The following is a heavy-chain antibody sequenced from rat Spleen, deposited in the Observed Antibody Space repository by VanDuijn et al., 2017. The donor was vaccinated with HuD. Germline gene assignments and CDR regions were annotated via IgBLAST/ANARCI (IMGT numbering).Heavy chain of an antibody. CDR2: ISYGDSSGHSST. Sequence: EVQLVESGGGLVQPGRSLKLSCAASGLIFSDYGMAWVRQAPTTGLEWVATISYGDSSGHSSTYYRDSVKGRFTISRDDAKRNLSLQMDRWRSEDTATYDCAMGSHYYDVTYYYEYWGQGVMVTVSS. CDR3: AMGSHYYDVTYYYEY. V-gene: IGHV5-29*01. CDR1: GLIFSDYG. D-gene: IGHD1-12*02. J-gene: IGHJ2*01.